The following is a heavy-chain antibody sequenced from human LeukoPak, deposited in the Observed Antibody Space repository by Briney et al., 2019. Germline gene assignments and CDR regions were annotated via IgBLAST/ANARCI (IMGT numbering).Heavy chain of an antibody. J-gene: IGHJ4*02. Sequence: PGGSLRLSCAASGFTFSSYGMYWVRQAPGKGLEWVAFIRYDGSNKYYADSVKGRFTISRDDSKNTLYLQMNSLRAEDTAVYYCANGQLAPDDYFDYWGQGTLVTVSS. CDR1: GFTFSSYG. CDR2: IRYDGSNK. CDR3: ANGQLAPDDYFDY. V-gene: IGHV3-30*02. D-gene: IGHD6-6*01.